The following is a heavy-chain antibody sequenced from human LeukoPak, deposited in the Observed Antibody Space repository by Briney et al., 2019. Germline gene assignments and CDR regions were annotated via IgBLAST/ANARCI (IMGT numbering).Heavy chain of an antibody. J-gene: IGHJ6*04. CDR1: GGTFSSYA. V-gene: IGHV1-69*13. D-gene: IGHD6-25*01. CDR3: ARDRQRDYYYGMDV. Sequence: ASVKVSCKASGGTFSSYAISWVRQAPGQGLEWMGGIIPISGTANYAQKFQGRVTITADESTSTAYMELSSLRSEDTAVYYCARDRQRDYYYGMDVWGKGTTVTVSS. CDR2: IIPISGTA.